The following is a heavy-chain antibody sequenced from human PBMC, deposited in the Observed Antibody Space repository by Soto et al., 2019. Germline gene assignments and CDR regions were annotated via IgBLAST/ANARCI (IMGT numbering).Heavy chain of an antibody. CDR3: GYCSGGSCYTNWFAP. V-gene: IGHV1-3*01. Sequence: ASVKVSCKASGYTFTSYAMHWVRQAPGQRLEWMGWTNADNGNTKYSQKFQGRVTITRDTSTSTAYMELSSLRSDDTAVYYCGYCSGGSCYTNWFAPWGQGTLVTVSS. J-gene: IGHJ5*02. CDR1: GYTFTSYA. D-gene: IGHD2-15*01. CDR2: TNADNGNT.